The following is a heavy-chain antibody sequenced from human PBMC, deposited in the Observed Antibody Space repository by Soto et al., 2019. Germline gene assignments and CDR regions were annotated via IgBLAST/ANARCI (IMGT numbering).Heavy chain of an antibody. J-gene: IGHJ2*01. CDR2: ISGDSGRT. Sequence: EVQLLESGGGLVQPGGSVRLSCAASGLTFGNYAMSWVRQAPRKGLEWVSAISGDSGRTYYADSVKDRFTISRDNSKNTLYLQMNTLRAEDTAVYYCAVTPNCGRDCSAASYWYFDIWGRGTLVTVSS. D-gene: IGHD2-21*02. CDR3: AVTPNCGRDCSAASYWYFDI. V-gene: IGHV3-23*01. CDR1: GLTFGNYA.